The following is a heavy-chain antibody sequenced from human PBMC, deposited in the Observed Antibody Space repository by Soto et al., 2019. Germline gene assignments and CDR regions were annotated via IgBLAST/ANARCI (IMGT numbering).Heavy chain of an antibody. D-gene: IGHD6-19*01. J-gene: IGHJ4*02. CDR3: AKARFRDSSMFLLDY. Sequence: EVQLLESGGGLVQPGGSLRLSCAASGFTFSSYAMSWVRQAPGKGLEWVSAISGSGGSTYYADSVKGRFTISRDNSKNTLYLQMNSLRAEDTAVYYCAKARFRDSSMFLLDYWDQGTLVTVSS. CDR1: GFTFSSYA. CDR2: ISGSGGST. V-gene: IGHV3-23*01.